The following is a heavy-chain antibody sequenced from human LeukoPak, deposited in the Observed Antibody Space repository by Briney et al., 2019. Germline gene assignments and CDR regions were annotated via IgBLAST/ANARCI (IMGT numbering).Heavy chain of an antibody. Sequence: APLSLTCTVSGGSISNYYWSWLRQPPGKGLEWIGHIYSSWSTNYNPSLRSRLTLSVDTPTSQLSLKLTSVTAADTAVYYCARHKPTGSYPLELWGQGTLVTVSS. V-gene: IGHV4-59*08. CDR3: ARHKPTGSYPLEL. CDR2: IYSSWST. CDR1: GGSISNYY. J-gene: IGHJ4*02. D-gene: IGHD3-10*01.